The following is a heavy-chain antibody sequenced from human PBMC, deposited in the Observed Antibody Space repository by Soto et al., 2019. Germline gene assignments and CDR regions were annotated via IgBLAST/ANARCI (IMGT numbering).Heavy chain of an antibody. J-gene: IGHJ4*02. CDR2: ISSSGSTI. Sequence: GALRLSCAASGFTFSSYEMNWVRQAPGKGLEWVSYISSSGSTIYYADSVKGRFTISRDNAKNSLYLQMNSLRAEDTAVYYCARTLAGNDYWGQGTLVTVSS. CDR3: ARTLAGNDY. CDR1: GFTFSSYE. V-gene: IGHV3-48*03.